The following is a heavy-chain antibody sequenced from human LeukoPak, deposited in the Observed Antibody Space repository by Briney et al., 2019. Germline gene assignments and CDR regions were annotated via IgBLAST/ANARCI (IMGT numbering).Heavy chain of an antibody. V-gene: IGHV3-30*18. D-gene: IGHD3-22*01. CDR2: ISYDGSNK. J-gene: IGHJ5*02. Sequence: GGSLRLSCAASGFTFSSYGMHWVRQAPGKGLEWVAVISYDGSNKYYADSVKGRFTISRDNSKNTLYLQMNSLRAEDTAVYYCANAEGDSSGYYHGWFDPWGQGTLVTVSS. CDR1: GFTFSSYG. CDR3: ANAEGDSSGYYHGWFDP.